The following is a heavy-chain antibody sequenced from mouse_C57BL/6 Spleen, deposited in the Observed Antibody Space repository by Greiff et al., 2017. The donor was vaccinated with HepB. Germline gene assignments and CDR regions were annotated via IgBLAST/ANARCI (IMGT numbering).Heavy chain of an antibody. Sequence: EVQRVESGGGLVKPGGSLKLSCAASGFTFSSYAMSWVRQTPEKRLEWVATISDGGSYTYYPDNVKGRFTISRDNAKNNLYLQMSHLKSEDTAMYYCARDNPYYYGSSQAWFAYWGQGTLVTVSA. CDR3: ARDNPYYYGSSQAWFAY. V-gene: IGHV5-4*01. D-gene: IGHD1-1*01. J-gene: IGHJ3*01. CDR1: GFTFSSYA. CDR2: ISDGGSYT.